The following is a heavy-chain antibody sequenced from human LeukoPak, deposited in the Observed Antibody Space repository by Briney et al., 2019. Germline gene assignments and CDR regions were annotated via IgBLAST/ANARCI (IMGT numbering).Heavy chain of an antibody. CDR1: GFTFSSYS. CDR3: ARAGSGRLYNWFDP. V-gene: IGHV3-66*02. CDR2: IYSGGST. J-gene: IGHJ5*02. Sequence: GGSLRLSCAASGFTFSSYSMNWVRQAPGKGLEWVSVIYSGGSTYYADSVKGRFTISRDNSKNTLYLQMNSLRAEDTAVYYCARAGSGRLYNWFDPWGQGTLVTVSS. D-gene: IGHD6-19*01.